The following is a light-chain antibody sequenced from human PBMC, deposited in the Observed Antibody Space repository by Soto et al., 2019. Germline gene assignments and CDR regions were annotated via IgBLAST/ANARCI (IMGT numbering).Light chain of an antibody. CDR1: QSVSNNY. CDR2: GAS. Sequence: EIGLEQSPATLSLSPGARAAISCRASQSVSNNYLAWYQQKPGQAPRLLIYGASNRATGIPDRFSGSGSGTDFTLTISRLEPEDFAVYYCQQYGSSGTFGQGTKVDI. V-gene: IGKV3-20*01. CDR3: QQYGSSGT. J-gene: IGKJ1*01.